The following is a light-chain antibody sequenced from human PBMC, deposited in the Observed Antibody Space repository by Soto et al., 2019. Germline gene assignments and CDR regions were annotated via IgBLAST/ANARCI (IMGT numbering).Light chain of an antibody. J-gene: IGLJ1*01. CDR3: QVWDSSTEV. V-gene: IGLV3-9*01. Sequence: SYELTQPLSVSVALGQTARITCGNNNIGSKNVHWYQQKPGQAPVLVIYRDSNRPSGIPERFSGSNSGNTATLTISRAQAWDEADYYCQVWDSSTEVFGAGTKLTVL. CDR1: NIGSKN. CDR2: RDS.